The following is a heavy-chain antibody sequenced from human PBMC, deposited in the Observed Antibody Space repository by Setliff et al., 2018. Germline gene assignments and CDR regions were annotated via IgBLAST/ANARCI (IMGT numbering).Heavy chain of an antibody. J-gene: IGHJ1*01. CDR2: ISGSGGTI. V-gene: IGHV3-48*03. CDR1: GFTFSNHG. D-gene: IGHD1-1*01. Sequence: GESLKISCAASGFTFSNHGMNWVRQAPGKGLEWVSYISGSGGTIYYANSVRGRFTISRDNAKNSLYLQMDSLRAEDTAVYYCARDHGSNWYDVGLPEKFQVWGQGTLVTVSS. CDR3: ARDHGSNWYDVGLPEKFQV.